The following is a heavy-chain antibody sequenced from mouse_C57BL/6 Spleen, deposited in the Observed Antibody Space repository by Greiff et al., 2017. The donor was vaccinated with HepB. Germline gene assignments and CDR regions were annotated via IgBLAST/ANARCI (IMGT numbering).Heavy chain of an antibody. CDR3: ARYLNYAMDY. J-gene: IGHJ4*01. CDR1: GYSITSDY. V-gene: IGHV3-8*01. CDR2: ISYSGST. Sequence: EVKLMESGPGLAKPSQTLSLTCSVSGYSITSDYWNWIRKFPGNKLEYMGYISYSGSTYYNPSRNSRISITRDTSKNQYYLQLNSLPTEDPATYYSARYLNYAMDYWGQGTSVTVSS.